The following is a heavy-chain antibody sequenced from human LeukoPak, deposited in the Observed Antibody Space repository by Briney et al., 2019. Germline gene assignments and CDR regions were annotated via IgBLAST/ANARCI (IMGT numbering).Heavy chain of an antibody. Sequence: SETLSLTCAVYGGSFSGYYWSWIRQPPGKGLEWIGEINHSGSTNHNPSLKSRVTISVDTSKNQFSLKLSSVTAADTAVYYCARGNSSWYPTPFDYWGQGTLVTVSS. CDR2: INHSGST. V-gene: IGHV4-34*01. CDR3: ARGNSSWYPTPFDY. D-gene: IGHD6-13*01. CDR1: GGSFSGYY. J-gene: IGHJ4*02.